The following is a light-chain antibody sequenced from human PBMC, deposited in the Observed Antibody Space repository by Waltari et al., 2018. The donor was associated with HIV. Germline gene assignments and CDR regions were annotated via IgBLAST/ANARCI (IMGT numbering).Light chain of an antibody. Sequence: SALTQPASVSGSPGQSVTISCTGTSYEFDLHNFLSWYQQPPGNAPQLFIFAVNSRPSGISSRFSASKSGDTASLTISGLQSGDEADYYCTTYTAKDSLLIGSGTKLTVL. CDR2: AVN. J-gene: IGLJ2*01. CDR1: SYEFDLHNF. CDR3: TTYTAKDSLL. V-gene: IGLV2-14*01.